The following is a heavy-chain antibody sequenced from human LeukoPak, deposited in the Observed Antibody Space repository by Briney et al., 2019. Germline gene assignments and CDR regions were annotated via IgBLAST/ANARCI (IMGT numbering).Heavy chain of an antibody. CDR2: ISGSGGST. V-gene: IGHV3-23*01. CDR3: AKGSCSGGSCYRTPFDY. J-gene: IGHJ4*02. D-gene: IGHD2-15*01. CDR1: GFTFSSYA. Sequence: PGGSLRLSCAASGFTFSSYAMSWVRQAPGKGLEWVSAISGSGGSTYYADSVKGRFTISRDNSKNTLYLQMNSLRAEDTAVYYCAKGSCSGGSCYRTPFDYWGQGTPGHRLL.